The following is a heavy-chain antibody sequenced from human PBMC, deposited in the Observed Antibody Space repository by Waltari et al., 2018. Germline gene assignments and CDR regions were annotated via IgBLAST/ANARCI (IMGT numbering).Heavy chain of an antibody. Sequence: QVQLQQSGPGLVKPSQTLSLTCAISGDSVSSNSAAWNWIRQSPSRGLEWLGRTYYRSKWYNVYAVSVKSRITINPATSKNQFSLQLNSVTPEDTAVYYCARDLQQLANYYYYYGMDVWGQGTTVTVSS. D-gene: IGHD6-13*01. J-gene: IGHJ6*02. CDR3: ARDLQQLANYYYYYGMDV. V-gene: IGHV6-1*01. CDR1: GDSVSSNSAA. CDR2: TYYRSKWYN.